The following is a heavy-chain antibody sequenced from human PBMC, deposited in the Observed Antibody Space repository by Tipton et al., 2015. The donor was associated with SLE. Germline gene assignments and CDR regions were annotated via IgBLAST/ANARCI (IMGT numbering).Heavy chain of an antibody. D-gene: IGHD1-26*01. J-gene: IGHJ4*02. V-gene: IGHV3-30*07. Sequence: FTISRDNSKNTLYLQMNSLRAEDTAVYYCARVRNLGSFFDYWGQGTLVTVSS. CDR3: ARVRNLGSFFDY.